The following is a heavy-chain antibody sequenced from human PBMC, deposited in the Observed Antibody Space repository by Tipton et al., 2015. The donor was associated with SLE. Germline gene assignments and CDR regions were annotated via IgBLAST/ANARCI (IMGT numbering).Heavy chain of an antibody. D-gene: IGHD6-19*01. CDR1: GFTFSSYA. CDR3: ARDPRLDY. Sequence: SLRLSCAASGFTFSSYAMHWVRQAPGKGLEWVAVISYDGSNKYYADSVKGRFTISRDNSKNTLYLQMNSLRAEDTAVYYCARDPRLDYWGQGTLVTVSS. J-gene: IGHJ4*02. V-gene: IGHV3-30*04. CDR2: ISYDGSNK.